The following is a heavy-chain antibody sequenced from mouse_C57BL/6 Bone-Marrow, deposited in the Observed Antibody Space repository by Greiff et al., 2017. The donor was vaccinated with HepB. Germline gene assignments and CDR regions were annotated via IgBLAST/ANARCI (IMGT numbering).Heavy chain of an antibody. D-gene: IGHD1-1*01. J-gene: IGHJ4*01. CDR2: IYPGSGRT. CDR1: GYTFTSYW. Sequence: VQLQQSGAELVKPGASVKMSCKASGYTFTSYWITWVKQRPGQGLEWIGDIYPGSGRTNYNEKFKSKATLTVDTSSSTAYMQLSSLTSEDSAVYYCAREGYYGSSYPYYAMDYWGQGTSVTVSS. CDR3: AREGYYGSSYPYYAMDY. V-gene: IGHV1-55*01.